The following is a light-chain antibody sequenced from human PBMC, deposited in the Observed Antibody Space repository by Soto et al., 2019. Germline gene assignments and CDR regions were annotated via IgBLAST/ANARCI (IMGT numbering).Light chain of an antibody. Sequence: QSVLTQPASVSGSPGQSITISCTGTGSDVGGYDYVSWYQHHPGKAPKVMIYEVTNRPSGVSNRFSGSKSGNTASLTISGLLAEDEADYYCSSYTSSSTDVFGTGTKVTVL. CDR1: GSDVGGYDY. CDR3: SSYTSSSTDV. V-gene: IGLV2-14*01. CDR2: EVT. J-gene: IGLJ1*01.